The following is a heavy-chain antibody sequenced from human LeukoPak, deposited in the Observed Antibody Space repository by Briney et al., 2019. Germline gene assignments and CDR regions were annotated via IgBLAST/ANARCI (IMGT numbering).Heavy chain of an antibody. CDR1: GFTFSVYG. CDR3: AKDLYSSGWYLDY. Sequence: GGSLRLSCAASGFTFSVYGMHWVRQAPGKGLEWVAVIWYDGSNKYYADSVKGRFTISRDNSKNTLYLQMNSLRAEDTAVHYCAKDLYSSGWYLDYWGQGTLVTVSS. V-gene: IGHV3-33*06. CDR2: IWYDGSNK. J-gene: IGHJ4*02. D-gene: IGHD6-19*01.